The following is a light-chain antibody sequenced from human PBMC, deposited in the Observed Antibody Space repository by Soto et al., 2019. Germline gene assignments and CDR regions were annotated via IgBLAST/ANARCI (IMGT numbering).Light chain of an antibody. CDR3: QQYGTSPWT. J-gene: IGKJ1*01. V-gene: IGKV3D-11*03. Sequence: EIVLIQSPATLSLSPGERATLSCRASQSVSSNLAWYQQNPGQAPRLLIFDASNRATGIPARFSGSGSGTDFTLTISSLEPEDFAVYYCQQYGTSPWTFGQGTKVEI. CDR2: DAS. CDR1: QSVSSN.